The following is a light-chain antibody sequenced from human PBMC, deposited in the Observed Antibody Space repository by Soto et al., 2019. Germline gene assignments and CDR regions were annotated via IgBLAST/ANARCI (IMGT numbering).Light chain of an antibody. Sequence: EIVLTQSPGTLSLSPGEKATLSCRASQSVSSGHLAWYQQKPGQAPRLLIYGISSRATGTPDRFSGSGSGTDFTLPISRLEPEDFEVYFCQQYDYSPTFGQGTRLEIK. J-gene: IGKJ5*01. V-gene: IGKV3-20*01. CDR1: QSVSSGH. CDR3: QQYDYSPT. CDR2: GIS.